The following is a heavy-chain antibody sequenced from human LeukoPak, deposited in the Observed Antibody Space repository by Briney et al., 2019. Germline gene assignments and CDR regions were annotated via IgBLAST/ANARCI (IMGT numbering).Heavy chain of an antibody. V-gene: IGHV1-18*01. CDR1: VYTFTSYG. Sequence: ASVKVSCKASVYTFTSYGISWVRQAPGQGREWMGWISAYNGNTNYAQKLQGRVTMTTDTSTSTAYMELRSLRSDDTAVYYCARDKLSYYGSGSYYYYYYGMDVWGQGTTVTVSS. CDR3: ARDKLSYYGSGSYYYYYYGMDV. CDR2: ISAYNGNT. D-gene: IGHD3-10*01. J-gene: IGHJ6*02.